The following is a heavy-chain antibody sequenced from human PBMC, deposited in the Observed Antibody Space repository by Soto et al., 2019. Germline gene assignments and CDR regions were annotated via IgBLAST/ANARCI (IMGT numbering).Heavy chain of an antibody. CDR3: ARGQERWPWFDY. Sequence: QVQLQESGPGLVKPSQTLSLTCTVSGGSISSGGYYWSWIRQHPGKGLECIGYIYYSGNTYYNPSLMSRVTISVATSNNQFSLKLSSVTAADTAVYYWARGQERWPWFDYWGQGTLVTVSS. J-gene: IGHJ4*02. D-gene: IGHD1-1*01. V-gene: IGHV4-31*03. CDR1: GGSISSGGYY. CDR2: IYYSGNT.